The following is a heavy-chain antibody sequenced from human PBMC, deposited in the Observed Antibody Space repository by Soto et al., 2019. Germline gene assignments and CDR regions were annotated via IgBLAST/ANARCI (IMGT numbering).Heavy chain of an antibody. CDR3: VKGAWFDY. CDR1: GFTFSTFD. J-gene: IGHJ4*02. CDR2: IRGSSGST. V-gene: IGHV3-23*01. Sequence: EVQLLESGGGLVQPGGSLRLSCAASGFTFSTFDMTWVRQPPGKGLEWVSLIRGSSGSTYYADYVKGRFTISKDISKNTLYLQMNSLRAEDTALYFCVKGAWFDYWGQGNMVTVSS.